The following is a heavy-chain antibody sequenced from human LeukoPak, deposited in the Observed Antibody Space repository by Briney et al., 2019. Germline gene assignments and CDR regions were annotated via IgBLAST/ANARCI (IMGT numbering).Heavy chain of an antibody. J-gene: IGHJ4*02. CDR3: AIYWGGYDYVYFDY. V-gene: IGHV1-69*04. D-gene: IGHD5-12*01. CDR2: IIPILGIA. Sequence: AASVTVSCKASGGTFISYAISWVRQAPGQGLEWMGRIIPILGIANYAQKFQGRVTITADKSTSTAYMELRSLRSDDTAVYYCAIYWGGYDYVYFDYWGQGTLVTVSS. CDR1: GGTFISYA.